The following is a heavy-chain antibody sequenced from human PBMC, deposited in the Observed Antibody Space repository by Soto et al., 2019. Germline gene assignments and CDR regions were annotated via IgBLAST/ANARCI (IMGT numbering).Heavy chain of an antibody. D-gene: IGHD1-26*01. J-gene: IGHJ4*02. CDR2: IYNSGRT. Sequence: QVQLQESGPGLVKPSETLSLSCTVSGGSISSYPWSWIRQPPGKGLEWIGYIYNSGRTIYNPSFRSRVTIVSDKPKNHFTLNLGSVTAADTAIYYCAGDIPSGSYRFDYWGQGTLVTVSS. V-gene: IGHV4-59*08. CDR1: GGSISSYP. CDR3: AGDIPSGSYRFDY.